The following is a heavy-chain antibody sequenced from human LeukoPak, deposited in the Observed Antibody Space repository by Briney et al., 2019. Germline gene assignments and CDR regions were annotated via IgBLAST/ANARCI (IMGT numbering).Heavy chain of an antibody. CDR3: ARDGITCTRDY. J-gene: IGHJ4*02. CDR1: GFIFRSYW. V-gene: IGHV3-7*01. Sequence: GSLRLSCAASGFIFRSYWMVWVRQAPGKGLEWVASIDEHGFKTYYAASVTGRFTISKDTAKNSLDLQMNSLRAEDTAVCYCARDGITCTRDYWGQGALVTFSS. D-gene: IGHD1-7*01. CDR2: IDEHGFKT.